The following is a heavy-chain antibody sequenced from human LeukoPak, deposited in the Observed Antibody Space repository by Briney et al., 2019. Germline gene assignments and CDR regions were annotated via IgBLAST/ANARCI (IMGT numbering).Heavy chain of an antibody. J-gene: IGHJ4*02. CDR2: MNPNSGNT. Sequence: ASVKVSCKASGYTFTSYDINWVRQATGQGLEWMGWMNPNSGNTGYAQKFQCRVTMTRNTSISTAYMELSSLRSEDTAVYYCATDLLGFGEQPHDYWGQGTLVTVSS. D-gene: IGHD3-10*01. CDR3: ATDLLGFGEQPHDY. CDR1: GYTFTSYD. V-gene: IGHV1-8*01.